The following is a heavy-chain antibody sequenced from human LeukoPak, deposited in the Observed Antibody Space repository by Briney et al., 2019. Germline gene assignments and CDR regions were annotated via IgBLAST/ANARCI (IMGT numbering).Heavy chain of an antibody. Sequence: SQTLSLTCAISGDSVSSNNAAWNWIRQSPSRGLEWLGRTYYRSKWYSDYAVSVKSRIAVNPDTSKNQFSLRLNSVTPEDTAVYFCAREIPAENWFDPWGQGTLVTVSS. CDR3: AREIPAENWFDP. J-gene: IGHJ5*02. CDR2: TYYRSKWYS. D-gene: IGHD6-13*01. V-gene: IGHV6-1*01. CDR1: GDSVSSNNAA.